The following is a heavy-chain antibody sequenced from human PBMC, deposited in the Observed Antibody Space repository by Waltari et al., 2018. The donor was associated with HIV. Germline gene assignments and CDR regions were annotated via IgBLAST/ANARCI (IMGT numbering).Heavy chain of an antibody. CDR1: GFTCSDYD. CDR3: TRVFRGTINYFDSRLGH. Sequence: QVQLVQSGAELKKRGASLKVSCKPSGFTCSDYDMNWVRQAPGQGLEWMRWINPNSGGTRYSEKFQGRGTMTRDTSISTAYMELFRLRFDDTAIYYCTRVFRGTINYFDSRLGHWGQGTLVTVSS. CDR2: INPNSGGT. D-gene: IGHD3-22*01. V-gene: IGHV1-2*02. J-gene: IGHJ4*02.